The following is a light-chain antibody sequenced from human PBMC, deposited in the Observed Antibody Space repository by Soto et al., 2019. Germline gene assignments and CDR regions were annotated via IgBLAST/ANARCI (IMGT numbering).Light chain of an antibody. CDR3: CSYADSIWV. Sequence: QSALTQPRSVSGSPGQSVTISCAGTSNDVGAYNYVSWYQQHPGKAPKLIIYAVIKRPSGVPDRFSGSKSGNTASLTISRLPNEDEADYYCCSYADSIWVFGGGTKLTVL. V-gene: IGLV2-11*01. CDR2: AVI. J-gene: IGLJ3*02. CDR1: SNDVGAYNY.